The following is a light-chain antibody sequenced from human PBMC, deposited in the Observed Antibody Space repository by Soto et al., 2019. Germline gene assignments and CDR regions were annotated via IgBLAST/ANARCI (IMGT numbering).Light chain of an antibody. CDR1: SSDIGGYKY. J-gene: IGLJ2*01. Sequence: QSALTQPASVSGSPGQSITISCTGTSSDIGGYKYVSWYQQHPGKAPKLMIFEVSNRPSGVSNRFSGSTSGNTASLTISGLQADDEADYYCSSYTSSGTLVVFGGGTKLTVL. V-gene: IGLV2-14*01. CDR2: EVS. CDR3: SSYTSSGTLVV.